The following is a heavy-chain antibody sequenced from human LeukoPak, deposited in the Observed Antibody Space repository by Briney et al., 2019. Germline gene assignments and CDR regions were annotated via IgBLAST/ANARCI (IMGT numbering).Heavy chain of an antibody. D-gene: IGHD4-17*01. CDR3: ARLAVTTFLDY. Sequence: SVKVSCKASGGTFSSYAISWVRQAPGQGLEWMGRIIPIFGIANYAQKFQGRVTITADKSTSTAYMELSSLRSEDTAVYYCARLAVTTFLDYWGQGTLVTVSS. CDR1: GGTFSSYA. V-gene: IGHV1-69*04. CDR2: IIPIFGIA. J-gene: IGHJ4*02.